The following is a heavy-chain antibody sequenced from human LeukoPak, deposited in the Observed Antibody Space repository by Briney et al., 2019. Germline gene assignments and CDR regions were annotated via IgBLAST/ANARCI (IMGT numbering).Heavy chain of an antibody. Sequence: GGSLRLSCAASGFTFSNFWMTWVRQAPGKGLEWVANIKQDGSEQYYVDSVKGRFTISRDNAKNSLYLQMNSLRAEDTAVYYCAREKTDPWGQGTLVTVSS. CDR2: IKQDGSEQ. J-gene: IGHJ5*02. CDR3: AREKTDP. CDR1: GFTFSNFW. V-gene: IGHV3-7*01.